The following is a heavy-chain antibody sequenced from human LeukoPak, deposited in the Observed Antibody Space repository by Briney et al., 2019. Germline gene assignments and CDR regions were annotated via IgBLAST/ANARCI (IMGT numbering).Heavy chain of an antibody. V-gene: IGHV1-46*01. D-gene: IGHD6-19*01. CDR3: ARDLSSSRYSSGWYFWFDP. CDR1: GYTFTSYY. CDR2: INPSGGST. Sequence: GASVKVSCKASGYTFTSYYMHWVRQAPGQGLEWMGIINPSGGSTSYAQKFQGRVTMTRDTSTSTVYMELSSLRSKDTAVYYCARDLSSSRYSSGWYFWFDPWGQGTLVTVSS. J-gene: IGHJ5*02.